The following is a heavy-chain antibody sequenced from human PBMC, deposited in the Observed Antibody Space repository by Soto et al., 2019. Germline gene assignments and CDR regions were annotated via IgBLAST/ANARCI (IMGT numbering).Heavy chain of an antibody. J-gene: IGHJ5*02. D-gene: IGHD2-21*01. CDR2: VYWDHDK. V-gene: IGHV2-5*02. CDR3: EHEYSSSNWIDP. CDR1: GFSLTTSGVG. Sequence: SGPTLVNPTQTLTLTCTFSGFSLTTSGVGVGWIRQSPGKALEWLALVYWDHDKHYNSSLKTRLTISKDTSKNQVVLTMADMDPVDTATYFCEHEYSSSNWIDPWGQGTLVTVSS.